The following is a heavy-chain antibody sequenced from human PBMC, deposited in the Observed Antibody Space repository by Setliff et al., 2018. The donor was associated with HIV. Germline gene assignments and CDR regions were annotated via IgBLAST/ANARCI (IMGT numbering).Heavy chain of an antibody. Sequence: PGGSLRLSCAASGFTFSTSSMTWVRRTPGKGLEWVSSIRGPGSSSYYADSVKCRFTISRDNSKDTLFLQMNVLSAGDTAIYYCAKWHSTAWYSGYYIDNWGQGTQVTVSS. CDR1: GFTFSTSS. D-gene: IGHD6-19*01. CDR3: AKWHSTAWYSGYYIDN. J-gene: IGHJ4*02. CDR2: IRGPGSSS. V-gene: IGHV3-23*01.